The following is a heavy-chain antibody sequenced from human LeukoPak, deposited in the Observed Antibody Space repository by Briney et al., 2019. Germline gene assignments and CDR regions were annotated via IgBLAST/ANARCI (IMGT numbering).Heavy chain of an antibody. V-gene: IGHV4-61*02. Sequence: SSETLSLTCTVSGGSISSGSYYWSWIRQPAGKGLEWIGRIYTSGSTNYNPSLKSRVTISVDTSKNQFSLKLSSVTAADTAVYYCARGYYDSSGYYSTKPAGYYYYYMDVWGKGTTLTISS. D-gene: IGHD3-22*01. CDR2: IYTSGST. CDR1: GGSISSGSYY. J-gene: IGHJ6*03. CDR3: ARGYYDSSGYYSTKPAGYYYYYMDV.